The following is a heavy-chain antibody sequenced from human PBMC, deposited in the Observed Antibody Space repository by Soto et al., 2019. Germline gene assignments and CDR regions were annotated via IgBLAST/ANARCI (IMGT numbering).Heavy chain of an antibody. CDR2: IYYSGST. D-gene: IGHD3-22*01. J-gene: IGHJ3*02. CDR1: GGSIISGGYY. V-gene: IGHV4-31*03. CDR3: ASGRRYYDSSGYYFDAFDI. Sequence: PSETLSLTCTVSGGSIISGGYYWICIRQHPGKGLEWIGYIYYSGSTYYNPSLKSRVTISVDTSKNQFSLKLSSVTAADTAVYYCASGRRYYDSSGYYFDAFDIWGQGTMVTVS.